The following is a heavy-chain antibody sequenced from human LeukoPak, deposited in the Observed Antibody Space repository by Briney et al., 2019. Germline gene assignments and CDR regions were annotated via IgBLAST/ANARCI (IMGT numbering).Heavy chain of an antibody. D-gene: IGHD3-10*01. CDR2: ISWNSGSI. V-gene: IGHV3-9*03. CDR1: GFTFDDYA. Sequence: GGSLRLSCAASGFTFDDYAMHWVRQAPGKGLEWVSGISWNSGSICYADSVKGRFTISRDNAKNSLYLQMNSLRAEDMALYYCAKGGPRSSGSSQNYFDYWGQGTLVTVSS. J-gene: IGHJ4*02. CDR3: AKGGPRSSGSSQNYFDY.